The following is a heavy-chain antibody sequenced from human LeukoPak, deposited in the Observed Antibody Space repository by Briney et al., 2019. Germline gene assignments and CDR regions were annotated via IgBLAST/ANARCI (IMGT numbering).Heavy chain of an antibody. Sequence: GASVKVSCKASGYTFTGYYMHWVRQAPGQGLEWMGWINPNSGGTNYAQKFQGRVTMTRDTSISTAYMELSRLRSDDTAVYYCARGYCSSTRCYSWFDPWGQGTLVTVSS. CDR2: INPNSGGT. D-gene: IGHD2-2*02. CDR3: ARGYCSSTRCYSWFDP. J-gene: IGHJ5*02. CDR1: GYTFTGYY. V-gene: IGHV1-2*02.